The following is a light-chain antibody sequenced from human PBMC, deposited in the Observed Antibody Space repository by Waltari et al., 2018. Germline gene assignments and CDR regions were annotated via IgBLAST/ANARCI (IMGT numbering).Light chain of an antibody. Sequence: SYEVTQPPSVSVSPGQTARITCSGDELPKKYAFWYQQKPGQAPVLVIYEDKKGPSGIPGRFSGSTSGTMATLTISGAQVEDEADYYCYSTDNSGNHRGVFGTGTKVTVL. J-gene: IGLJ1*01. V-gene: IGLV3-10*01. CDR2: EDK. CDR1: ELPKKY. CDR3: YSTDNSGNHRGV.